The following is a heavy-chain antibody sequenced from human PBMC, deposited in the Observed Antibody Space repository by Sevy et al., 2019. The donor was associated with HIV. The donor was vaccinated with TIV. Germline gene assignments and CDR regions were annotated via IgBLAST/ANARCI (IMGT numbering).Heavy chain of an antibody. Sequence: GGSLRLSCAASGFIFSNHGMHWVRQAPGKGLEWVARIWYDGSDTYYGESVKGRFTISRDNSQNTVDLQMNSLRVEDMAVYYCARDVDSNYDGIDAWGQGTTVTVSS. CDR2: IWYDGSDT. D-gene: IGHD4-4*01. CDR1: GFIFSNHG. V-gene: IGHV3-33*01. CDR3: ARDVDSNYDGIDA. J-gene: IGHJ6*02.